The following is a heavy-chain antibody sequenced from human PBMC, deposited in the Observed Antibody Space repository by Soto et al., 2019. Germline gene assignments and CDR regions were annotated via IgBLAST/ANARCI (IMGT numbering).Heavy chain of an antibody. CDR1: GGTFSSYA. CDR2: IIPIFGTA. D-gene: IGHD3-22*01. V-gene: IGHV1-69*13. J-gene: IGHJ6*02. Sequence: SVKVSCKASGGTFSSYAISWVRQAPGQGLEWMGGIIPIFGTANYAQKFQGRVTITADESTSTAYMELSSLRSKDTAVYYCARAMIGSNYYYYYGMDVWGQGTTVTVSS. CDR3: ARAMIGSNYYYYYGMDV.